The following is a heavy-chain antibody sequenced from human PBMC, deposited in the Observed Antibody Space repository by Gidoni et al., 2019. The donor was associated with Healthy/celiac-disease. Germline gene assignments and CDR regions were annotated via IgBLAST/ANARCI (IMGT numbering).Heavy chain of an antibody. J-gene: IGHJ2*01. V-gene: IGHV1-69*06. Sequence: QVQLVQSGAEVKKPGSSVKVSCQASGGTFSSYAISWVRQAPGQGLEWMGGIIPIFGTANYAQKFQGRVTITADKSTSTAYMELSSLRSEDTAVYYCARGRGEVFYWYFDLWGRGTLVTVSS. CDR1: GGTFSSYA. D-gene: IGHD3-16*01. CDR3: ARGRGEVFYWYFDL. CDR2: IIPIFGTA.